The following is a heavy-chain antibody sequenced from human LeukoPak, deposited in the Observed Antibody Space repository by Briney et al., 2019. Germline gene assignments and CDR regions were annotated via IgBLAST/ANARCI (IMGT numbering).Heavy chain of an antibody. CDR1: GYTFTTYY. J-gene: IGHJ4*02. D-gene: IGHD6-13*01. CDR2: INPSGGGT. Sequence: ASVKVSCKSSGYTFTTYYMHWVRQAPGQGLEWMGMINPSGGGTIYAREFQGRVTMTGDMSTSTVYMELSSLRSEDTAVYYCARGRDDSSSWYWVYWGQGTLVTVSS. V-gene: IGHV1-46*01. CDR3: ARGRDDSSSWYWVY.